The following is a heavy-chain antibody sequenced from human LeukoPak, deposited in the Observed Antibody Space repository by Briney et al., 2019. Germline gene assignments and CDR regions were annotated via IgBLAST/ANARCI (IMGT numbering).Heavy chain of an antibody. CDR1: GFTFSSYA. D-gene: IGHD1-26*01. CDR3: AKDSKIVGATFRSYHYMDV. J-gene: IGHJ6*03. V-gene: IGHV3-23*01. CDR2: IRGSGDRT. Sequence: GGSLRLPCAASGFTFSSYAMSWVRQAPGKGLEWVSAIRGSGDRTHYADSVKGRFTISRDNSKNTLYLQMNSLRAEDTAVYYCAKDSKIVGATFRSYHYMDVWGKGTAVTVSS.